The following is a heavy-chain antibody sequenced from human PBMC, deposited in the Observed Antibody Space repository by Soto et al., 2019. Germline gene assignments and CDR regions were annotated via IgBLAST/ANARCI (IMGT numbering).Heavy chain of an antibody. CDR1: GDSVSSNTAA. V-gene: IGHV6-1*01. J-gene: IGHJ4*02. Sequence: SQTLSLTCAISGDSVSSNTAAWNWIRSSPSRGLEWLGRTYYRSNWRHDYAVSVKSRITVNPDTSKNHFSLQLNSVAPDDTAVYYCARGVAGSGFDLWGQGTLVTVSS. CDR2: TYYRSNWRH. D-gene: IGHD6-19*01. CDR3: ARGVAGSGFDL.